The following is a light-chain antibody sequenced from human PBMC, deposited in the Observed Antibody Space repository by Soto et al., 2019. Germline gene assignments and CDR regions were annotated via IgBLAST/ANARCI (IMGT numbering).Light chain of an antibody. CDR1: QTISSW. Sequence: DIQMTQSPSTLSGSVGDRVTITCRASQTISSWLAWYQQKPGKAPKLLIYKASSLESGVPSRFSGSGSGTEFTLTISSLQPDDFATYYCHSTWAFGQGTKVDIK. J-gene: IGKJ1*01. V-gene: IGKV1-5*03. CDR3: HSTWA. CDR2: KAS.